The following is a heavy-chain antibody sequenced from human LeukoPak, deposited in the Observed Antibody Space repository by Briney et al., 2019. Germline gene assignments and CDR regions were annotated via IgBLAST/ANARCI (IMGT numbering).Heavy chain of an antibody. V-gene: IGHV3-30*03. CDR2: ISYDGSNK. CDR3: ATGIAAAGNDAFDI. CDR1: GFTFSSYG. D-gene: IGHD6-13*01. J-gene: IGHJ3*02. Sequence: GGSLRLSCAASGFTFSSYGMHWVRQAPGKGLEWVAVISYDGSNKYYADSVKGRFTISRDNSKNTLYLQMGSLRAEDMAVYYCATGIAAAGNDAFDIWGQGTMVTVSS.